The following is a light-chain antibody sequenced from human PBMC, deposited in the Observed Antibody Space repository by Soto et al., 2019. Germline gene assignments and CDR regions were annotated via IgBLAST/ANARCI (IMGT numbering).Light chain of an antibody. CDR2: EVS. CDR3: SSYAGSSVV. J-gene: IGLJ2*01. Sequence: QYVLTQPPSASGSPGQSVTISCTGTSSDVGGYNYVSWYQQHPGKAPKLMIYEVSKRPSGVPDRFSGSKSGNTASLTVSGLHAEDEADYYCSSYAGSSVVFGGGTKLTVL. CDR1: SSDVGGYNY. V-gene: IGLV2-8*01.